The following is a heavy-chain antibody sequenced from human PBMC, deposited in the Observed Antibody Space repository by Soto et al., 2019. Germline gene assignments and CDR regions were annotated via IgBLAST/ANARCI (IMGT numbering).Heavy chain of an antibody. CDR1: GFTFSSYS. Sequence: EVQLVESGGGLGQPGGSLRLSCAASGFTFSSYSMNWVRQAPGKGLEWVAYISSSSSTIYYAESVKGRFTISRDNAKNTLYLQMDSLRDEDTAVYYCARDGYSSGWDYFDYWGQGIPVTVS. D-gene: IGHD6-19*01. V-gene: IGHV3-48*02. CDR2: ISSSSSTI. CDR3: ARDGYSSGWDYFDY. J-gene: IGHJ4*02.